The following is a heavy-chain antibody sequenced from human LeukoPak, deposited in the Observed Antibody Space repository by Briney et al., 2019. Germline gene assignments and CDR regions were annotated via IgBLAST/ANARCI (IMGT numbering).Heavy chain of an antibody. D-gene: IGHD3-22*01. CDR3: ARCTDYYVSSGWLDP. CDR2: IHHSERP. CDR1: RDSTSSGHY. Sequence: SETLSLTCTVSRDSTSSGHYWDWTRQPPGRGLEGIGIIHHSERPWYKPSVKSRVTISLDTSQTQISLRVTSVTAADTAIYYCARCTDYYVSSGWLDPWGQGSMVTVSS. V-gene: IGHV4-38-2*02. J-gene: IGHJ5*02.